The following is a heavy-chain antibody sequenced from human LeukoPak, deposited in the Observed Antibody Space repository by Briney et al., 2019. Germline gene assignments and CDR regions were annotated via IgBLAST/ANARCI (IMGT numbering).Heavy chain of an antibody. D-gene: IGHD3-22*01. V-gene: IGHV1-2*06. CDR1: GYTFTGYY. J-gene: IGHJ4*02. Sequence: ASVKVSCKASGYTFTGYYIHWMRQAPGQGLEWMGRINPNSGGTNYAQKFQGRVTMTRDTSISTAYMELSRLRSDDTAVYYCARGFYYDSSGYYSAFDYWGQGTLVTVSS. CDR2: INPNSGGT. CDR3: ARGFYYDSSGYYSAFDY.